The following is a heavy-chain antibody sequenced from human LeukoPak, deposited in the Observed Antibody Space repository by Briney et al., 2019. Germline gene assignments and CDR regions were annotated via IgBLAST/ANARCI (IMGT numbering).Heavy chain of an antibody. V-gene: IGHV4-59*12. J-gene: IGHJ4*02. CDR3: ARSRLTSGFDSYYFDY. D-gene: IGHD5-12*01. Sequence: SETLSLTCTVSGGSISSYYWSWIRQPPGKGLEWIGYIYYSGSTNYNPSLKSRVTISVDTSKNQFSLKLSSVTAADTAVYYCARSRLTSGFDSYYFDYWGQGPLVTVSS. CDR2: IYYSGST. CDR1: GGSISSYY.